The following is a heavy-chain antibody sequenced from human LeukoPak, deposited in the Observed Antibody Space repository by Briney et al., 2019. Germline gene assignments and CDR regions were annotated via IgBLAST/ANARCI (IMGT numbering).Heavy chain of an antibody. CDR3: ARVSPIAVAGSSYYYAMDV. J-gene: IGHJ6*02. V-gene: IGHV3-33*01. CDR2: IWYDGSNK. D-gene: IGHD6-19*01. CDR1: GFTFGSYG. Sequence: PGGSLRLSCAASGFTFGSYGMHWVRQAPGKGLEWVAVIWYDGSNKYYADSVKGRFTISRDNSKNTLYLQMNSLRAEDTAVYYCARVSPIAVAGSSYYYAMDVWGQGTTVTVSS.